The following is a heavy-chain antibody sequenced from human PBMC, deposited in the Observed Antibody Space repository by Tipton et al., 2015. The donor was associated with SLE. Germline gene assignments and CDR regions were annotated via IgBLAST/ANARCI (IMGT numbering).Heavy chain of an antibody. J-gene: IGHJ4*02. CDR3: ARWSSNFATD. CDR1: GGSISPNW. V-gene: IGHV4-59*01. Sequence: TLSLTCTVSGGSISPNWWSWIRQPSGKGLEWIGYIYYRGNTNYNPSLKSRVTISVDTSKNQFSLKLSSVTAADTAVYYCARWSSNFATDWGQGTLVTVSS. CDR2: IYYRGNT. D-gene: IGHD4-11*01.